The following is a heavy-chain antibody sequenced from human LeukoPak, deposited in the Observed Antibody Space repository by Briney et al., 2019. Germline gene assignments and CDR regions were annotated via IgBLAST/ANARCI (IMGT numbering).Heavy chain of an antibody. V-gene: IGHV5-51*01. CDR1: GYSFISYW. CDR2: INPGDSDT. CDR3: ARPRSGSWYTAYDI. D-gene: IGHD6-13*01. J-gene: IGHJ3*02. Sequence: GASLQISCYGSGYSFISYWIAWLRQMPGENLLWMGIINPGDSDTSYSPSLQGQVTISADKSIRAPYLQWSSLKVSDTAMYYCARPRSGSWYTAYDIWGQGTMVTVS.